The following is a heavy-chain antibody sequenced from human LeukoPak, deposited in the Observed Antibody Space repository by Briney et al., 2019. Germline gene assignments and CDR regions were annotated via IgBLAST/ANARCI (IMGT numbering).Heavy chain of an antibody. D-gene: IGHD6-13*01. CDR3: ARDPESSSWLFDY. Sequence: GGSLRLSCAASGFTVSSNYMSWVRQAPGKGLEWVSVIYSGGSTYYADSVKGRFTISRDNSKNMLYPQMNSLRAEDTAVYYCARDPESSSWLFDYWGQGTLVTVSS. V-gene: IGHV3-53*05. CDR2: IYSGGST. CDR1: GFTVSSNY. J-gene: IGHJ4*02.